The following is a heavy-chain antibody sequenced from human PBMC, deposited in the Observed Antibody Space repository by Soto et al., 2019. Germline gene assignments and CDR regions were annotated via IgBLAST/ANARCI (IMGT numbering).Heavy chain of an antibody. CDR2: INSDGSST. D-gene: IGHD2-2*01. CDR1: GFTFSSYW. V-gene: IGHV3-74*01. J-gene: IGHJ5*02. CDR3: ASSQPENNWFDP. Sequence: PGGSLRLSCAASGFTFSSYWMHWVRRAPGKGLVWVSRINSDGSSTSYADSVKGRFTISRDNAKNTLYLQMNSLRAEDTAVYYCASSQPENNWFDPWGQGTLVTV.